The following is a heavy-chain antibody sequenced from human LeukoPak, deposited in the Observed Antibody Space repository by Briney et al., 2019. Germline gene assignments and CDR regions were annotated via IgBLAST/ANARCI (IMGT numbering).Heavy chain of an antibody. CDR2: ISWNSSSI. V-gene: IGHV3-9*01. J-gene: IGHJ4*02. D-gene: IGHD1-26*01. Sequence: PGGSLRLSCAASGFTFDDYAMHWVRQAPGKGLEWVSGISWNSSSIGYADSVKGRFTISRDNAKNTLYLQMNSLRAEDTAVYYCALGVVGATSCDYWGQGTLVTVSS. CDR3: ALGVVGATSCDY. CDR1: GFTFDDYA.